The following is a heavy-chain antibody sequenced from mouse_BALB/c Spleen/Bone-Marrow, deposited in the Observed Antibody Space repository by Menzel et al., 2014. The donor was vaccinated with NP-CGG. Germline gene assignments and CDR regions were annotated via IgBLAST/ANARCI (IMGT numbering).Heavy chain of an antibody. J-gene: IGHJ1*01. CDR3: ARVIGTRCFDG. CDR2: ISGGGSYT. CDR1: GFTFSDYA. D-gene: IGHD4-1*01. Sequence: EVKLMESGGGLVKPGGSLKLSCAASGFTFSDYAMSWVRQSPEKRLEWVAEISGGGSYTYYPDTVTGRFTISRDNAKNTLYLEMSSLKSEDTDIYYCARVIGTRCFDGWGAGTTVTVSS. V-gene: IGHV5-9-4*01.